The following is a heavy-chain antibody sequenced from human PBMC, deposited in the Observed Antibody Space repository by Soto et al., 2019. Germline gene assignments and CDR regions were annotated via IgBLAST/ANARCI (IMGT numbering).Heavy chain of an antibody. CDR1: GGTFSSYA. V-gene: IGHV1-69*01. CDR2: IIPIFGTA. D-gene: IGHD2-15*01. CDR3: ARVGVAEQLLNWFDP. Sequence: KVSCKASGGTFSSYAISWVRQAPGQGLEWMGGIIPIFGTANYAQKFQGRVTITADESTSTAYMELNSLRAEDTAVYYCARVGVAEQLLNWFDPWGQGTLVTVSS. J-gene: IGHJ5*02.